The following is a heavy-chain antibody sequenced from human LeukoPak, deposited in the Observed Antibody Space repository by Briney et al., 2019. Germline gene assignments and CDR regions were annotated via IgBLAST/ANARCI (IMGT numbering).Heavy chain of an antibody. Sequence: PSETLSLTCTVSGGSISSSSYYRGWIRQPPGKGLEWIGSIYYSGSTYYNPSLKSRVTISVDTSKNQFSLKLSSVTAADTAVYYCATHRRSSGWYFDYWGQGTLVTVSS. J-gene: IGHJ4*02. CDR1: GGSISSSSYY. D-gene: IGHD6-19*01. CDR2: IYYSGST. CDR3: ATHRRSSGWYFDY. V-gene: IGHV4-39*01.